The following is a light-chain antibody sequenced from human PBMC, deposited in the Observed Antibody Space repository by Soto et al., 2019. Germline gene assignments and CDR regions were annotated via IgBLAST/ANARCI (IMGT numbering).Light chain of an antibody. CDR3: QQRSSWPVLT. V-gene: IGKV3-11*01. Sequence: EIVLTQSPATLSLSPGDRATLSCRASQSVTNYLAWYQQRPGQAPSLLIYDASNGAPGIPDRFSGSGSGTDFTLTISSLEPEDFAVYYCQQRSSWPVLTFGGGTRVEIK. CDR1: QSVTNY. J-gene: IGKJ4*01. CDR2: DAS.